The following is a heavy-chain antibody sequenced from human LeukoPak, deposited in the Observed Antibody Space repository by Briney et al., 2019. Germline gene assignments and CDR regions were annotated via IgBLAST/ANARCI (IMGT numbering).Heavy chain of an antibody. CDR2: ISYDGSNK. J-gene: IGHJ4*02. V-gene: IGHV3-30-3*01. Sequence: GGSLRLSCAASGFTFSSYAMHWVRQAPGKGPEWVAVISYDGSNKYYADSVKGRFTISRDNSKNTLYLQMNSLRAEDTAVYYCAREFDYPGSLNYWGQGTLVTVSS. D-gene: IGHD4-11*01. CDR3: AREFDYPGSLNY. CDR1: GFTFSSYA.